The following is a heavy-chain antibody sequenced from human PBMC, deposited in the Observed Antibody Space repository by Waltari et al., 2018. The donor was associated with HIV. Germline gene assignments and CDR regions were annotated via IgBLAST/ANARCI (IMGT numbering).Heavy chain of an antibody. CDR2: INHSGST. D-gene: IGHD4-17*01. Sequence: QVQLQQWGAGLLKPSETLSLTCAVYGGSFSGYYWSWIRQPPGKGLEWIGEINHSGSTHHTPSLDSRVTIAVDTSKNQFSLKLSSVTAADTAVYYCARDSGVGYGGLYYFDYWGQGTLVTVSS. CDR1: GGSFSGYY. J-gene: IGHJ4*02. V-gene: IGHV4-34*01. CDR3: ARDSGVGYGGLYYFDY.